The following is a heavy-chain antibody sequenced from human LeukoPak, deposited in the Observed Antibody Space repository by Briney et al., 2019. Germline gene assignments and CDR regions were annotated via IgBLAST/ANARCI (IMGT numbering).Heavy chain of an antibody. J-gene: IGHJ4*02. CDR2: TYYRSKWYS. V-gene: IGHV6-1*01. CDR3: ARDRTEDYGGNSPFDF. D-gene: IGHD4-23*01. CDR1: GDSVSSNSAA. Sequence: SQTLSLTCAISGDSVSSNSAAWNWIRQSPSRGLEWLGRTYYRSKWYSDYAVSVKSRITINPDTSKNQFSLQLNSVTPEDTAVYYCARDRTEDYGGNSPFDFWGQGTLVTVSS.